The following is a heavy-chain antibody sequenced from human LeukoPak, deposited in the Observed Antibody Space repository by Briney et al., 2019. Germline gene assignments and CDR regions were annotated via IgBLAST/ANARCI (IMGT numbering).Heavy chain of an antibody. CDR3: AREALGDDYGDYLGGVYYYYYMDV. D-gene: IGHD4-17*01. CDR2: ISSSGSTI. Sequence: GGSLRLSCAASGFTFSSYEMNWVRQAPGKGLEWVSYISSSGSTIYYADSVKGRFTISRDNAKNSLYLQMNSLRAEDTAVYYCAREALGDDYGDYLGGVYYYYYMDVWGKGTTVTISS. V-gene: IGHV3-48*03. CDR1: GFTFSSYE. J-gene: IGHJ6*03.